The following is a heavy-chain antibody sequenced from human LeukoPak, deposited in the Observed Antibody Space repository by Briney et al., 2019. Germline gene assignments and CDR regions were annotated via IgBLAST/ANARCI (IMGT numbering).Heavy chain of an antibody. CDR3: AGPPRSDIFDAFDM. Sequence: SETLSLTCTASGGSINSGTYFWGWIRQPPGKGLEWIGSIYYSGSTYYNPSLKSRVTISVDTSKNQFSLKLNSVTAADTAVYYCAGPPRSDIFDAFDMWGQGTMVTVSS. V-gene: IGHV4-39*01. CDR1: GGSINSGTYF. CDR2: IYYSGST. D-gene: IGHD3-9*01. J-gene: IGHJ3*02.